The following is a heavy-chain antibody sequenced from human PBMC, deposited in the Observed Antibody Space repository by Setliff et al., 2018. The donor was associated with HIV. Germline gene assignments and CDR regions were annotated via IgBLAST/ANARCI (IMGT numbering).Heavy chain of an antibody. J-gene: IGHJ6*02. CDR2: INHKKRT. CDR3: AREDYYYYGMDV. CDR1: GGSFSGYY. Sequence: SETLSLTCAVYGGSFSGYYWSWIRQAPGKGLEWIGEINHKKRTNYNPSLKSRVTISVDTSKNQFSLKLRSVTAADTAVYYCAREDYYYYGMDVWGQGTTVTVSS. V-gene: IGHV4-34*01.